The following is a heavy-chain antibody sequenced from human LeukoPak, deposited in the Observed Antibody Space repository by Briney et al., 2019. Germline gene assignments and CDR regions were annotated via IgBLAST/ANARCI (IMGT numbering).Heavy chain of an antibody. V-gene: IGHV4-39*01. CDR3: ARTTVTTYYYYMDV. D-gene: IGHD4-17*01. CDR2: IYYSGST. Sequence: PSETLSLTCTVSGGSNSSSSYYWGWIRQPPGKGLEWIGSIYYSGSTYYNPSLKSRVTISVDTSKNQFSLKLSSVTAADTAVYYCARTTVTTYYYYMDVWGKGTTVTVSS. CDR1: GGSNSSSSYY. J-gene: IGHJ6*03.